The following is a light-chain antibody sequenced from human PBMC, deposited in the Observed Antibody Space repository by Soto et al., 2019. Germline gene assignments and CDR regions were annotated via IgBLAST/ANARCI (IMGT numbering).Light chain of an antibody. CDR1: QSVSSN. V-gene: IGKV3-15*01. Sequence: LMTQSPATLVVSPGERATLSCRASQSVSSNLAWYQQKPGQAPRLLIYGASTRATGIPARFSGSGSGTEFTLTISSLQSEDFAVYDCQQYNNWPPWTFGQGTKVEIK. CDR3: QQYNNWPPWT. J-gene: IGKJ1*01. CDR2: GAS.